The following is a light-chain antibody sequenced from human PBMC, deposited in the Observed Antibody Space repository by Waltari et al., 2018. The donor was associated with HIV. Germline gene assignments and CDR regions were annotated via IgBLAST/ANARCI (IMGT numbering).Light chain of an antibody. CDR2: LNSDGRH. J-gene: IGLJ2*01. Sequence: QVVLTQPPSASASLGASVKLTCTLSRGHINYVIAWHQQQPPKGPRFLMKLNSDGRHSKGDGIPDRFSGSSAGAERYLTISSLQSEDEADYFCQTWGTGIQVFGGGTRLTVL. CDR1: RGHINYV. V-gene: IGLV4-69*01. CDR3: QTWGTGIQV.